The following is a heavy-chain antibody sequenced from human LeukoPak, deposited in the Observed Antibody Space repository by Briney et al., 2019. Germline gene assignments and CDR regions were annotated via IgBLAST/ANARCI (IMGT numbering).Heavy chain of an antibody. CDR2: IFGSGGSA. V-gene: IGHV3-23*01. CDR3: AKDAAVVTPWAFDY. Sequence: AGGSLRLSCAASGFTFNSYAMYWVRQAPGKGLEWVSGIFGSGGSAHYGDSVKGRFTISRDNSKNTLYLQMNSLRAEDTAVYYCAKDAAVVTPWAFDYWGQGTLVTVSS. CDR1: GFTFNSYA. D-gene: IGHD4-23*01. J-gene: IGHJ4*02.